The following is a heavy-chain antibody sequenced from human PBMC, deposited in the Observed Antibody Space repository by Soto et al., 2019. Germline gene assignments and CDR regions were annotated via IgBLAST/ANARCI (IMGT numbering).Heavy chain of an antibody. J-gene: IGHJ4*02. CDR3: ARDKRYCSGGSCSPRYYFDY. D-gene: IGHD2-15*01. CDR1: GFTFTNYW. CDR2: INSEGSST. Sequence: GGSLRLSCAASGFTFTNYWMHWVRQVPGEGPEWLSRINSEGSSTNNADSVKGRFTTSRDNSKNTLYLQMNSLRAEDTAVYYCARDKRYCSGGSCSPRYYFDYWGQGTLVTVSS. V-gene: IGHV3-74*01.